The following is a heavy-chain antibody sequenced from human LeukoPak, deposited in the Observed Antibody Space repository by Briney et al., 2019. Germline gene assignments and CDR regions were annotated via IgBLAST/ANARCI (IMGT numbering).Heavy chain of an antibody. CDR3: ARVSGIWAFDI. CDR1: GFTFSSYK. J-gene: IGHJ3*02. D-gene: IGHD3-10*01. V-gene: IGHV3-48*03. Sequence: GGSLRLSCAASGFTFSSYKMNWVRQAPGKGLEWVSYISTSDTTIYYADSVKGRFTISRDNAKNTLYLQMNRLRAEDTAVYYCARVSGIWAFDIWGQGTMVTVSS. CDR2: ISTSDTTI.